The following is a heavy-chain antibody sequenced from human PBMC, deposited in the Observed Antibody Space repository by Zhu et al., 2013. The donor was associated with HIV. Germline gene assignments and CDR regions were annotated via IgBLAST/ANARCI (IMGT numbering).Heavy chain of an antibody. CDR2: VKSKVSGETT. CDR3: TTGLGKTDHEY. Sequence: EVQLVESGGGLVKPGGSLRLSCSASGFSFTTAWLSWVRQTPGKGLEWVARVKSKVSGETTDYAAIVEGRFMISRDDSKNTLDLQMNSLKSEDTAVYYCTTGLGKTDHEYWGQGTLVTVSS. J-gene: IGHJ4*02. V-gene: IGHV3-15*01. CDR1: GFSFTTAW. D-gene: IGHD3-16*01.